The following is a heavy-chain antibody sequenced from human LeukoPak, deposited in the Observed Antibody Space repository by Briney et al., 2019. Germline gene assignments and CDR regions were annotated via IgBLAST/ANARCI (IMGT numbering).Heavy chain of an antibody. CDR2: VYYTGST. J-gene: IGHJ4*02. D-gene: IGHD6-13*01. CDR1: GGSISSYY. CDR3: ARAPTYSSSWYHFDY. V-gene: IGHV4-59*01. Sequence: PSETLSLTCTVSGGSISSYYWSWIRQPPGKGLEWIGYVYYTGSTNYNPSLKSRVTISVDTSKNQFSLKLSSVTAADTAVYYCARAPTYSSSWYHFDYWGQGTLVTVSS.